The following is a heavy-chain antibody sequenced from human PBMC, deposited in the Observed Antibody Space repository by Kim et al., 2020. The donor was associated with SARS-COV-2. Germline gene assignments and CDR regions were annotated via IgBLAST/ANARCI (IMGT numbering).Heavy chain of an antibody. CDR1: GYTFTSYG. CDR2: IIAYNCNT. V-gene: IGHV1-18*01. Sequence: ASVKVSCKASGYTFTSYGISWVRQAPGQGLEWMGWIIAYNCNTNYAQKLQGRVTMTTDTSTSTAYMELRSLRSDDTAVYYCARYYYDSSGYENPDYWGQGTLVTVSS. D-gene: IGHD3-22*01. J-gene: IGHJ4*02. CDR3: ARYYYDSSGYENPDY.